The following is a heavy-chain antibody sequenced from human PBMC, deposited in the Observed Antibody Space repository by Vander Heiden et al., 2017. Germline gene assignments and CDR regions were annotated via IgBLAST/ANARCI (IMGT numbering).Heavy chain of an antibody. J-gene: IGHJ6*02. D-gene: IGHD6-13*01. CDR3: ARDASPAAGTNYYGMDV. CDR2: IYYSGST. CDR1: GGSISRGGYY. V-gene: IGHV4-31*03. Sequence: QVQLQESGPGLVTPSQTLSLTCTVSGGSISRGGYYWSWIRQHPGKGLEWIGYIYYSGSTYYNPSLKSRVTISVDTSKNQFSLKLSSVTAADTAVYYCARDASPAAGTNYYGMDVWGQGTTVTVSS.